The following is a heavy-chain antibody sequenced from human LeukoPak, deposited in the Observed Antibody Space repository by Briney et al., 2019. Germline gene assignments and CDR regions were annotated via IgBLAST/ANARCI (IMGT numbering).Heavy chain of an antibody. Sequence: PGGSLRLSCVVSGFTFSSYGMHWVRQAPGKGLEWVAVIWDDGGTKYYSDSVKGRFTISRDNSKSTLYLEMNSLRVEDTAVYYCAREGLIGSTNWFDSWGQGTLATVSS. CDR2: IWDDGGTK. D-gene: IGHD1-7*01. V-gene: IGHV3-33*01. CDR1: GFTFSSYG. CDR3: AREGLIGSTNWFDS. J-gene: IGHJ5*01.